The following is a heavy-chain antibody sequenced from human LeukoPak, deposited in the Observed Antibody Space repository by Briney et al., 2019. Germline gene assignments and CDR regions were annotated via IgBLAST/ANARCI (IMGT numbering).Heavy chain of an antibody. V-gene: IGHV4-34*01. Sequence: SETLSLTCAVYGGSFSGYYWSWIRQPPGKGLEWIGEINHSGSTNYNPSLKSRVTISVDTSKNQFSLKLSSVTAADTAVYYCARDYYDSSGHFDYWGQGTLVTASS. CDR2: INHSGST. J-gene: IGHJ4*02. D-gene: IGHD3-22*01. CDR3: ARDYYDSSGHFDY. CDR1: GGSFSGYY.